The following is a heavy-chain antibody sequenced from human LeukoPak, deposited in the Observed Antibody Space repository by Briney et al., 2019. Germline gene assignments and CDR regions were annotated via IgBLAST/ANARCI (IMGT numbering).Heavy chain of an antibody. Sequence: ASVKVSCKASGYTFTTYAIHWVRQAPGQRLEWMGWINAGNGNTKYSQEFQGRVTITRDTSASTAYMELSNLRSEDMAVYYCARTGWGSYYYMDVWGKGTTVTVSS. CDR3: ARTGWGSYYYMDV. D-gene: IGHD1-1*01. V-gene: IGHV1-3*03. CDR1: GYTFTTYA. J-gene: IGHJ6*03. CDR2: INAGNGNT.